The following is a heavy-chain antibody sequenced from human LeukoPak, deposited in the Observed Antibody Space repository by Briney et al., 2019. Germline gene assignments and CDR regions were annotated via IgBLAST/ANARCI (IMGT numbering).Heavy chain of an antibody. J-gene: IGHJ4*02. Sequence: GGSLRLSCVASGFTFSSDRMNWVRQAPGKGLEWVSAIYSASDYIYYADSVKGRFTVARDNAKNSLYLQMNSLRAEDTAVYYCARDRAGSGSSFIDYWGQGTLVTVSS. CDR2: IYSASDYI. D-gene: IGHD3-10*01. CDR3: ARDRAGSGSSFIDY. CDR1: GFTFSSDR. V-gene: IGHV3-21*01.